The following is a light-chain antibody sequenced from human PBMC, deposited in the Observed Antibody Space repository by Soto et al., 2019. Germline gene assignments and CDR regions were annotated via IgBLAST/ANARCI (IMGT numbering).Light chain of an antibody. Sequence: DIQMTQSPSTLSASVGDRVTITCRASQSISSWLAWYQQKPGKAPKLLIYDAPNLESGVPSRFSGSGSGTEFTLTISSLQPDDFAAYYCQQYNSYVFGQGTKVEIK. J-gene: IGKJ1*01. CDR3: QQYNSYV. V-gene: IGKV1-5*01. CDR2: DAP. CDR1: QSISSW.